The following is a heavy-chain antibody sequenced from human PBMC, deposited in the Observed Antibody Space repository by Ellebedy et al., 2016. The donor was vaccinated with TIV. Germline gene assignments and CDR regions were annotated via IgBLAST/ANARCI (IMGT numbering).Heavy chain of an antibody. Sequence: GGSLRLSCAASGFTVSSNYMSWVRQAPGKGLEWVPVIYSGGSTYYADSVKGRFTISRDNSKNTLYLQMNSLRAEDTAVYYCARDGAPNYYGSGSYYNVEGMDVWGQGTTVTVSS. J-gene: IGHJ6*02. D-gene: IGHD3-10*01. V-gene: IGHV3-66*01. CDR3: ARDGAPNYYGSGSYYNVEGMDV. CDR1: GFTVSSNY. CDR2: IYSGGST.